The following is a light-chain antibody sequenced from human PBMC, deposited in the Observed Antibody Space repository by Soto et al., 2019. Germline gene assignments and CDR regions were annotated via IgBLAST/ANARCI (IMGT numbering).Light chain of an antibody. V-gene: IGLV2-8*01. CDR3: NSYAGSNNWV. J-gene: IGLJ3*02. Sequence: QSVLTQPASVSGSPGQSITISCTGTRSDVGGYNYVSWYQQHPGKAPKLMIYEVSKRPSGVPDRFSGSKSGNTASLTVSGLQAEDEADYYCNSYAGSNNWVFGGGTKLTVL. CDR2: EVS. CDR1: RSDVGGYNY.